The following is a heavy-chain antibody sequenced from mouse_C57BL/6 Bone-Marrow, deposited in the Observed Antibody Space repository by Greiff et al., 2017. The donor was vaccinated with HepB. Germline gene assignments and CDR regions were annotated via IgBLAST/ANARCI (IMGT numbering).Heavy chain of an antibody. Sequence: DVMLVESGPGLAKPSQTLSLTCSVTGYSITSDYWNWIRKFPGNKLEYMGYISYSGSTNYNPSLKNRISITRDTSKNQYYLQLNSVTTDDTATYYCAGYGYYGSSLCWYFDVWGTGTTVTVSS. J-gene: IGHJ1*03. CDR3: AGYGYYGSSLCWYFDV. CDR2: ISYSGST. D-gene: IGHD1-1*01. CDR1: GYSITSDY. V-gene: IGHV3-8*01.